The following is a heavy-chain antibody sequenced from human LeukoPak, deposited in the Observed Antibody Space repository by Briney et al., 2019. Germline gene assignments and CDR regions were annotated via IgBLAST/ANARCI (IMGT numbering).Heavy chain of an antibody. V-gene: IGHV3-30*02. Sequence: PGGSLRLSCAAAELTFSNYGMHWVRQAPGKGLEWVAVIRYDGSNKYYADFVKGRLTISRDNSKNTLYLQMNSLTAEDTAMYYCARDKQLVQGGGVYWGQGTLVTVSS. J-gene: IGHJ4*02. CDR3: ARDKQLVQGGGVY. CDR1: ELTFSNYG. D-gene: IGHD6-6*01. CDR2: IRYDGSNK.